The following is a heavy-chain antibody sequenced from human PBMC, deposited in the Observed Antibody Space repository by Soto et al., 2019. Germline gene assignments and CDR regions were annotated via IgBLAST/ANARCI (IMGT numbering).Heavy chain of an antibody. J-gene: IGHJ4*02. CDR3: ARDESSGYTFDH. Sequence: QVQLQESGPGLVQPSQTLSLSFTVSGGSITSGGYYWSWIRQHPGKGLEWIGYIYYSGTTYYNPYLTSRLTISLDTCPNQFSLELNSVSAADTAVYYCARDESSGYTFDHCGRGSLSTVTS. CDR1: GGSITSGGYY. V-gene: IGHV4-31*03. D-gene: IGHD3-22*01. CDR2: IYYSGTT.